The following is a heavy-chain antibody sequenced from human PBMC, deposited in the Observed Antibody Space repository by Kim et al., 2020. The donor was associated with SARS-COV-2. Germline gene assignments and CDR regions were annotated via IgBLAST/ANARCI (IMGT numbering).Heavy chain of an antibody. V-gene: IGHV3-11*04. J-gene: IGHJ5*02. CDR2: ISSSGSTI. D-gene: IGHD3-10*01. CDR1: GFTFSDYY. CDR3: ARDSNLYYYGSGSPEGWFDP. Sequence: GGSLRLSCAASGFTFSDYYMSWIRQAPGKGLEWVSYISSSGSTIYYADSVKGRFTISRDNAKNSLYLQMNSLRAEDTAVYYCARDSNLYYYGSGSPEGWFDPWGQGTLVTVSS.